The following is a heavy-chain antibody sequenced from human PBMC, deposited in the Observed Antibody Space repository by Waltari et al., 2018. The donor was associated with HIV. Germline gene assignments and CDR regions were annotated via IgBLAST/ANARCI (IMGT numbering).Heavy chain of an antibody. Sequence: EVQLVESGGGLIQPGGSLRLSCAASGFAVINTYLSWVRQAPGKGLGWVSLIYRNATTYYAYSVKCRFTISRDNSKNTLYLQMNSLRADDTAVYFCATVLVRTSWVITTAPFDYWGQGTLVTVSS. CDR3: ATVLVRTSWVITTAPFDY. D-gene: IGHD3-22*01. CDR2: IYRNATT. J-gene: IGHJ4*02. CDR1: GFAVINTY. V-gene: IGHV3-53*01.